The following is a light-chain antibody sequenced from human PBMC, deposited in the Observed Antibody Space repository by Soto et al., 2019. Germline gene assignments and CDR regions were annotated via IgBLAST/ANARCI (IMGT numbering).Light chain of an antibody. Sequence: DIQMTQSPPSLSASVGDRVTITCRASQGXXXXLGWYQQKPGKAPKRLIYAASSLQSGVPSRFXXXGXGXEXXXXXXXXXXEDFATYYCXQHNSYPLTFGGGTKVEIK. CDR1: QGXXXX. J-gene: IGKJ4*01. CDR2: AAS. CDR3: XQHNSYPLT. V-gene: IGKV1-17*01.